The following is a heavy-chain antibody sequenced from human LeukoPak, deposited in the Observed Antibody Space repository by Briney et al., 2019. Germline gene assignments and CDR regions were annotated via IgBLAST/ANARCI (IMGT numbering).Heavy chain of an antibody. D-gene: IGHD3-10*01. CDR1: GFTFSSYW. J-gene: IGHJ4*02. V-gene: IGHV3-7*01. Sequence: PGGPLRLSCAASGFTFSSYWMSWVRQAPGKGLEWVANIKQDGSETYCVDSVKGRFTISRDNAKNSLYLQMNSLRAEDTAVYYCAREWFGDLLFWGQGTLVTVSS. CDR2: IKQDGSET. CDR3: AREWFGDLLF.